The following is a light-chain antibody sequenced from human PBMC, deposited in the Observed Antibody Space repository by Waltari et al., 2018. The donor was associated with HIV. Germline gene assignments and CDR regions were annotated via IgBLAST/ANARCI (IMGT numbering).Light chain of an antibody. CDR3: SSYTSRNTHF. Sequence: QSALTQPASVSGSPGQSITISCTGTSSDVGGYDYVSWYQQHPGKAPKLMIYEVSSRPSVVSQRFHGSKSGNTASLSISGLQAEDEADYCCSSYTSRNTHFFGTGTKVTVL. V-gene: IGLV2-14*01. CDR1: SSDVGGYDY. J-gene: IGLJ1*01. CDR2: EVS.